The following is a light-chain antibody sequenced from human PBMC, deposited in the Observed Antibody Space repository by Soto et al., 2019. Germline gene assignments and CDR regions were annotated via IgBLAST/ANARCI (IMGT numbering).Light chain of an antibody. CDR1: PSVSSS. CDR2: SGY. J-gene: IGKJ1*01. CDR3: QQRYSWLRV. V-gene: IGKV3-11*01. Sequence: FVVTQSPDTLSLSPGERATLSCRASPSVSSSVAWYQHKPGQSPRRVIYSGYKRATGIPARFSVSGSGTDFTLTISGLEVDDFAIYYCQQRYSWLRVFGQGTKVEVK.